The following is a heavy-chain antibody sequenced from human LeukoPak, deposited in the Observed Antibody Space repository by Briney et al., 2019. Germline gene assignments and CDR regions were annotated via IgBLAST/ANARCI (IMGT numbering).Heavy chain of an antibody. D-gene: IGHD3-10*01. CDR3: ARVYASGSYYRGMDV. Sequence: GGSLRLSCAASGFTFSSYSMNWVRQAPGKGLEWVSSISSSSTYIYHAESVKGRFTISRDNAKNSLYLQMNSLRAEDTAVYYCARVYASGSYYRGMDVWGQGTTVTVSS. CDR1: GFTFSSYS. J-gene: IGHJ6*02. V-gene: IGHV3-21*06. CDR2: ISSSSTYI.